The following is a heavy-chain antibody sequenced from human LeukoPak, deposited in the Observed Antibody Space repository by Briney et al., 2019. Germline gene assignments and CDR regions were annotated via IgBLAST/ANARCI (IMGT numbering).Heavy chain of an antibody. V-gene: IGHV3-30-3*01. CDR2: ISYDGSNK. CDR1: GFTFSSYA. D-gene: IGHD2-2*01. Sequence: PGRSLRLSCAASGFTFSSYAMHWVRQAPGKGLEWVAVISYDGSNKYYADSVKGRFTISRDNSKNTLYLQMNNLRVEDTAVYYCAFPSRQPNIWGQGTVVTVSS. CDR3: AFPSRQPNI. J-gene: IGHJ3*02.